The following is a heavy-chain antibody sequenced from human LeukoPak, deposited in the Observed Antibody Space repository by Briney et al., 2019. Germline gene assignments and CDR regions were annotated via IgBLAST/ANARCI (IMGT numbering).Heavy chain of an antibody. D-gene: IGHD1-26*01. CDR3: ARVNRWYGYYGNFDY. CDR2: IIPILGIA. J-gene: IGHJ4*02. CDR1: GGTFSSYA. V-gene: IGHV1-69*10. Sequence: WASVTVSCKASGGTFSSYAISWVRQAPGQGLEGMGGIIPILGIANYAQKFQCRVTITADKSTSTAYMELSSLRSEDTAVYYCARVNRWYGYYGNFDYWGQGTLVTVSS.